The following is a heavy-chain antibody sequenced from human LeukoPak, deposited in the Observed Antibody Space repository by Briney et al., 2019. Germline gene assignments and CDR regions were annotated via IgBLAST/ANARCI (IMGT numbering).Heavy chain of an antibody. CDR1: GGSISSYY. CDR3: ARLNAYSSGWYVDY. CDR2: IYYSGST. Sequence: SETLSLTCTVSGGSISSYYWSWIRQPPGKGLEWLGYIYYSGSTNYNPSLKSRVTISVDTSKNQFSLKLSSVTAADTAVYYCARLNAYSSGWYVDYWGQGTLVTVSS. D-gene: IGHD6-19*01. J-gene: IGHJ4*02. V-gene: IGHV4-59*01.